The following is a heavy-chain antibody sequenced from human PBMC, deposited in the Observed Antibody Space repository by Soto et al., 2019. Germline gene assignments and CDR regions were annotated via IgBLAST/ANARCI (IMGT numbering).Heavy chain of an antibody. J-gene: IGHJ4*02. V-gene: IGHV3-11*01. CDR3: ASDPYYYASEY. D-gene: IGHD3-10*01. CDR2: ISGSGTTI. CDR1: GFTFSDYY. Sequence: QVQLVESGGGLVKPGGSLRLSCAASGFTFSDYYMTWIRQAPGKGPEWVSYISGSGTTIHYADSVRGRFTVSRDNAKNSLYLQMNSLRAEDTASYYCASDPYYYASEYWGQGILVTVSS.